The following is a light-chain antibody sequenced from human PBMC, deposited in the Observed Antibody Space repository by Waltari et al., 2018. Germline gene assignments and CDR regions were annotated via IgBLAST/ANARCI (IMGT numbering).Light chain of an antibody. V-gene: IGLV3-19*01. CDR1: SLSSYY. J-gene: IGLJ3*02. CDR3: NSRDSSGNHLGV. CDR2: GKN. Sequence: SSELTQDPAVSVALGQTVTITCQGDSLSSYYASWSQQKPGQAPVLVIYGKNNRPSGIPDRFSGSSSGNTASLTITGAQAEDEADYYCNSRDSSGNHLGVFGGGTKLTVL.